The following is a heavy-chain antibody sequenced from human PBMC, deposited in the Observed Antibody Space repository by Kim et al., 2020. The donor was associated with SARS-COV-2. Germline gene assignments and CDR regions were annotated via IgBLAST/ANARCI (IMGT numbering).Heavy chain of an antibody. Sequence: SGKGRYTISRDNGKNSLYLQMNSLRAEDTAVYYCARALIPRKYQLLHFDYWGQGTLVTVSS. V-gene: IGHV3-11*01. D-gene: IGHD2-2*01. J-gene: IGHJ4*02. CDR3: ARALIPRKYQLLHFDY.